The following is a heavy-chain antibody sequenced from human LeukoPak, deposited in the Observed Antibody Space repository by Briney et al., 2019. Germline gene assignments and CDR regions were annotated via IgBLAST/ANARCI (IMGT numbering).Heavy chain of an antibody. CDR2: INHSGST. V-gene: IGHV4-34*01. CDR3: ARHEVATKSDYFDY. D-gene: IGHD5-12*01. J-gene: IGHJ4*02. CDR1: GGSFSGYY. Sequence: SETLSLTCAVYGGSFSGYYWSWIRQPPGKGLEWIGEINHSGSTNYNPSLKSRVTISVDTSKNQFSLKLSSVTAADTAVYYCARHEVATKSDYFDYWGQGTLVTVSS.